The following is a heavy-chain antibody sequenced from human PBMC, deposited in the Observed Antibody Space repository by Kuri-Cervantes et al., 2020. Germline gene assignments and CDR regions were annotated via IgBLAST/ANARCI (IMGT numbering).Heavy chain of an antibody. CDR3: AKGGYSSSWYESDYYYYYGMDV. J-gene: IGHJ6*02. D-gene: IGHD6-13*01. CDR1: GFTFSSYA. V-gene: IGHV3-23*01. CDR2: ISGSGGST. Sequence: GESLKISCAASGFTFSSYAMSWVRQAPGKGLEWVSAISGSGGSTYYADSVKGRFTISRDNSKNTLYLQMSSLRAEDTAVYYCAKGGYSSSWYESDYYYYYGMDVWGQGTTVTVSS.